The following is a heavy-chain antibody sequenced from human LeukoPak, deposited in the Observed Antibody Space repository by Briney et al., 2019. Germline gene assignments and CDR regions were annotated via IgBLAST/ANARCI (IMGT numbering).Heavy chain of an antibody. CDR1: GFTFDDHD. J-gene: IGHJ6*02. Sequence: RSGGSLRLSCVASGFTFDDHDMSWVRQAPGKGLEWVSNINWNGGSTGYADSVKGRFTISRDNAKNSLYLQMNSLRAEDTAVYYCARETSYCSGGSCYYGMDVWGQGTTVTVSS. CDR2: INWNGGST. D-gene: IGHD2-15*01. V-gene: IGHV3-20*04. CDR3: ARETSYCSGGSCYYGMDV.